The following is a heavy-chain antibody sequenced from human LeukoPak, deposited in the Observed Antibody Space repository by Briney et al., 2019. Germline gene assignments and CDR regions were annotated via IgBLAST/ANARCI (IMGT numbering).Heavy chain of an antibody. Sequence: GGSLRLSCAAPGFTFSSYSINWVRQAPGKGLEWVSSISSSSSYIYYADSVKGRFTISRDNAKNSLYLQMNSLRAEDTAVYYCARDRGSSTGLDYWGQGTLVTVSS. CDR2: ISSSSSYI. CDR1: GFTFSSYS. D-gene: IGHD6-13*01. CDR3: ARDRGSSTGLDY. V-gene: IGHV3-21*01. J-gene: IGHJ4*02.